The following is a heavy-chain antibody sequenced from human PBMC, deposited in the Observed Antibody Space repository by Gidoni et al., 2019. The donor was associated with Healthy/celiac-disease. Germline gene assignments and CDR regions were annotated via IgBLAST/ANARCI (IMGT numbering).Heavy chain of an antibody. CDR1: GGSFSGYY. D-gene: IGHD3-3*01. J-gene: IGHJ4*02. CDR3: ARGIFGVVQTDY. CDR2: INHSGST. V-gene: IGHV4-34*01. Sequence: QVQLQQWGAGLLKPSETLSLTCAVYGGSFSGYYWSWIRQPPGKGLEWIGEINHSGSTNYNPSLKSRVTISVDTSKNQFSLKLSSVTAADTAVYYCARGIFGVVQTDYWGQGTLVTVSS.